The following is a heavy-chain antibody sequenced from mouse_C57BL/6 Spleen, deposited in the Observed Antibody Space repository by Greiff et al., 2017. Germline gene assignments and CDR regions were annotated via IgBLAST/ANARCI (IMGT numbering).Heavy chain of an antibody. CDR1: GYTCTDYE. D-gene: IGHD1-1*01. CDR3: FITTVRDYAMDD. CDR2: IDPETGGT. Sequence: VQLQQSGAELVRPGASVTLSCKASGYTCTDYEMHWVKQTPVHGLEWIGAIDPETGGTAYNQKFKGKAILTADKSSSTAYMELRSLTSEDSAVYYGFITTVRDYAMDDWGKGTSVTVSS. V-gene: IGHV1-15*01. J-gene: IGHJ4*01.